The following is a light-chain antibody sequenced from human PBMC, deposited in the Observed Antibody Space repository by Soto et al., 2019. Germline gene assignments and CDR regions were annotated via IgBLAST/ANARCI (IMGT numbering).Light chain of an antibody. Sequence: EIVLTQSPATLSLSPGDRATLSCRASQRIGTYLAWYQQKAGQAPSLLIYDTSNRATGIPTWFSGSGSGTDFTLTISSLEPEDFAVYFCQHRSNSPPTWTFGQGTKVEIK. CDR1: QRIGTY. V-gene: IGKV3-11*01. J-gene: IGKJ1*01. CDR3: QHRSNSPPTWT. CDR2: DTS.